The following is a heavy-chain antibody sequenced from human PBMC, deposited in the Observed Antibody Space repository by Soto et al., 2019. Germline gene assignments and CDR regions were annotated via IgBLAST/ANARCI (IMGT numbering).Heavy chain of an antibody. Sequence: SETLSLTCSVSGDSISSYYWSWIRQSAGKGLEWIGRTYITGDTNCNPSLKSRVTMSLDASKKQLSLKLSSVTAADTAVYYCAREYTETVDGPTPFYFDYWGQGTPVTVSS. V-gene: IGHV4-4*07. CDR3: AREYTETVDGPTPFYFDY. CDR1: GDSISSYY. D-gene: IGHD6-19*01. CDR2: TYITGDT. J-gene: IGHJ4*02.